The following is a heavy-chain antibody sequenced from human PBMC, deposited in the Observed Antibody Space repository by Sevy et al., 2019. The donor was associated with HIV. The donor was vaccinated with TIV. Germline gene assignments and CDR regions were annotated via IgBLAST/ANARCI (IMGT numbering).Heavy chain of an antibody. CDR3: ASAREYYEDNSGYFDY. V-gene: IGHV1-24*01. J-gene: IGHJ4*02. D-gene: IGHD3-22*01. Sequence: ASVKVSCKDSGHTLNQLSMHWVRQAPGKGLEWMGRFDPEDGERIYAQRFQGRFTMTEDTSTDTAYMHLSSLRSEDTAVYYCASAREYYEDNSGYFDYWGQGTLVTVSS. CDR1: GHTLNQLS. CDR2: FDPEDGER.